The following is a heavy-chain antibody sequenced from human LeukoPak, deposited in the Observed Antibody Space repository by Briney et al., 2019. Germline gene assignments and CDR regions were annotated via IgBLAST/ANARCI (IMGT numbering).Heavy chain of an antibody. Sequence: GGSLRLSCAASGFTFSSYEMNWVRQAPGKGLEWVSYISSSGSTIYYADSVKGRFTISRDNVKNSLYLQMNSLRAEDTAVYHCARTYYYDSSGFFDYWGQGTLVTVSS. CDR1: GFTFSSYE. D-gene: IGHD3-22*01. V-gene: IGHV3-48*03. CDR3: ARTYYYDSSGFFDY. CDR2: ISSSGSTI. J-gene: IGHJ4*02.